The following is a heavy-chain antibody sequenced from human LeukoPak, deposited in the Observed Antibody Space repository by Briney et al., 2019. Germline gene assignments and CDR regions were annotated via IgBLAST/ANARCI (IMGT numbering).Heavy chain of an antibody. CDR2: ISYDGSNK. CDR1: GFTFSSYG. J-gene: IGHJ6*02. CDR3: AKDKDFWSGYYRGLPYYYGMDV. D-gene: IGHD3-3*01. V-gene: IGHV3-30*18. Sequence: GRSLRLSCAASGFTFSSYGMHWVRQAPGEGLEWVAVISYDGSNKYYADSVKGRFTISRDNAKNTLYLQMNSLRAEDTAVYYCAKDKDFWSGYYRGLPYYYGMDVWGQGTTVTVSS.